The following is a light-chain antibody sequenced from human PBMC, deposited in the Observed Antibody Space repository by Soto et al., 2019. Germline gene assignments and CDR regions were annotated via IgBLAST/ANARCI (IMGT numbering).Light chain of an antibody. CDR1: QSISSW. J-gene: IGKJ1*01. Sequence: DIQMTQSPSTLSASVGDRVTITCRASQSISSWLAWYQQKPGKAPKLLIYKASTLKSGVPSRFSGSGSGTEFTLTISSLQPDDFATYYCQHYNSYSEAVGQGNKV. CDR2: KAS. V-gene: IGKV1-5*03. CDR3: QHYNSYSEA.